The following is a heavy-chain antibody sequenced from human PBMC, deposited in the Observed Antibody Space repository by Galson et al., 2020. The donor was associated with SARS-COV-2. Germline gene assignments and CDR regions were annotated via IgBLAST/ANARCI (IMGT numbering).Heavy chain of an antibody. Sequence: SETLSLTCAVYGGSFSGYYWSWIRQPPEKGLEWIGEITHSGSTNYNPSLKSRVTISVDTSKNQFSLKLSSVTAADTAVYYCARAEGGLLWFGESHYYYYGRDVCGQGTTVTVSS. CDR1: GGSFSGYY. CDR2: ITHSGST. J-gene: IGHJ6*02. CDR3: ARAEGGLLWFGESHYYYYGRDV. V-gene: IGHV4-34*01. D-gene: IGHD3-10*01.